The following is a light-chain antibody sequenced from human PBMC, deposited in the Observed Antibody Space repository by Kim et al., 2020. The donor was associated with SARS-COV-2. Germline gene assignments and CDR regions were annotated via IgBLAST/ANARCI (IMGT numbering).Light chain of an antibody. CDR1: QRILYRSNNNNY. J-gene: IGKJ2*01. V-gene: IGKV4-1*01. CDR3: QQYYSTPYT. CDR2: WAS. Sequence: DIVMTQSPDSLAVSLDERATISCKSSQRILYRSNNNNYLAWYQQKPGQPPKLLIYWASTRESGVPDRFTGSGSETNFTLTISSLQAEDVAVYYCQQYYSTPYTFGQGTKLEIK.